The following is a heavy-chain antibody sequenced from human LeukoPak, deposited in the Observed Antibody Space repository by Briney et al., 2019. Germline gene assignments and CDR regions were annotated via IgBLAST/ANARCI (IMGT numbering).Heavy chain of an antibody. CDR2: LWFDGSIK. Sequence: GGSLRLSCAASGFTFSSYGMHWVRQAPGKGLEWVAVLWFDGSIKYYADSVKGRFTIPRDNSKNTLYLQMNSLRAEDTAVYYCAKDSRLLRSLEYWGQGTLVTVSS. CDR3: AKDSRLLRSLEY. D-gene: IGHD3-22*01. J-gene: IGHJ4*02. CDR1: GFTFSSYG. V-gene: IGHV3-33*06.